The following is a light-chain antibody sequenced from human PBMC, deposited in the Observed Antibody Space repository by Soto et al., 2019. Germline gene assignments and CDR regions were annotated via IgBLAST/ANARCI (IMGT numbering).Light chain of an antibody. V-gene: IGKV1-5*03. CDR3: QQYNSYT. CDR1: QSIDGW. J-gene: IGKJ4*01. Sequence: DIQMTQSPSTLSASVGDRVTITCRASQSIDGWVAWYQQKPGKAPNLLIYKASSLESGVPSRFSGSGFGTEFTLTISSLQPDDFATYYCQQYNSYTFGGGTKVEIK. CDR2: KAS.